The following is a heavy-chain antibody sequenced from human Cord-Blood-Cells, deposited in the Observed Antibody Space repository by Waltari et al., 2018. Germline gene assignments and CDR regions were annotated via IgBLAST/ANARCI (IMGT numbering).Heavy chain of an antibody. Sequence: QVQLVQSGAEVKKPGSSVKVSCKASGGTFSSYAISWVRQAPGTGLEWMGGIIPIFGTANYAQKFQGRVTITADKSTSTAYMELSSLRSEDTAVYYCAREGDIVVVPAAMYNWFDPWGQGTLVTVSS. D-gene: IGHD2-2*01. CDR3: AREGDIVVVPAAMYNWFDP. CDR2: IIPIFGTA. CDR1: GGTFSSYA. J-gene: IGHJ5*02. V-gene: IGHV1-69*06.